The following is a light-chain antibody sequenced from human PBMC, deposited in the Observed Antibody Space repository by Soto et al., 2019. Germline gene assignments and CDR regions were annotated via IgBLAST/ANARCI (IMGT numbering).Light chain of an antibody. CDR2: SAS. CDR3: QQTYSTPT. CDR1: QNIINY. Sequence: DIHMTQSPSSLSASVGDRVTITCRASQNIINYLNWYQQKPGKAPNLLIYSASSLQSGVPSRFSGSGSGTDFTLTISSLQPADFATYFCQQTYSTPTFGQGTKVEIK. V-gene: IGKV1-39*01. J-gene: IGKJ1*01.